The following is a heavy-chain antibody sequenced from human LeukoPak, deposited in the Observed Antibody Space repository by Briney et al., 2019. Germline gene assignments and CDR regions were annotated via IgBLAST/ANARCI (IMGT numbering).Heavy chain of an antibody. CDR1: GGSVSNGNYY. CDR3: ARDSLLRGSGWDYWYFDL. CDR2: MHYSRST. J-gene: IGHJ2*01. D-gene: IGHD6-25*01. Sequence: PSETPSLTCTVSGGSVSNGNYYWSWIRQPPGKGLEWIGNMHYSRSTNYNPSLKSRVTISVDTSMNQLSLLLTSATAADTAVYYCARDSLLRGSGWDYWYFDLWGRGTLVTVSS. V-gene: IGHV4-61*01.